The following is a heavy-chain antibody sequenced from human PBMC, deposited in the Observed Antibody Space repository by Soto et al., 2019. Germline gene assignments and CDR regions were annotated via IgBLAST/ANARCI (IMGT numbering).Heavy chain of an antibody. CDR1: GFTFSSYA. J-gene: IGHJ4*02. D-gene: IGHD6-19*01. V-gene: IGHV3-30-3*01. CDR2: ISYDGSNK. Sequence: QVQLVESGGGVVQPGRSLRLSCAASGFTFSSYAMHWVRQAPGKGLEWVAVISYDGSNKYYADSVKGRFTISRDNSXNXLXXQMTSLRDEDTAVYYCARAPPFSGGWYAPTGTFDYWGQGTLVTVSS. CDR3: ARAPPFSGGWYAPTGTFDY.